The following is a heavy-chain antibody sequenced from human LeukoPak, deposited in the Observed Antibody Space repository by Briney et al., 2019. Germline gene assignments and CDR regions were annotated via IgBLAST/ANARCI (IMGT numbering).Heavy chain of an antibody. CDR1: GFTFSIYW. CDR2: IKEDATEK. CDR3: ARGVSGSFDY. D-gene: IGHD3-22*01. J-gene: IGHJ4*02. V-gene: IGHV3-7*04. Sequence: GGSLRLPCAASGFTFSIYWMTWVRQAPGQGLAWVAIIKEDATEKQYVDSVKGRFSISRDNAKNSLYLQMNSLRAEDTAVYYCARGVSGSFDYWGQGTLVTVSS.